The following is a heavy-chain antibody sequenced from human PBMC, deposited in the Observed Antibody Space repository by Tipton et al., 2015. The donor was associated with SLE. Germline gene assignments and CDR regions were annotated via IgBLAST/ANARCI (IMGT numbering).Heavy chain of an antibody. CDR3: AKDLYHSGWYQGHFEY. CDR2: IRYDGSNK. V-gene: IGHV3-30*02. J-gene: IGHJ4*02. CDR1: GFTFSSYG. D-gene: IGHD6-19*01. Sequence: SGFTFSSYGMHWVRQAPGKGLEWVAFIRYDGSNKYYADSVKGRFTISRDNSKNTLYLQMSSLRVEDTAVYYCAKDLYHSGWYQGHFEYWGQGTPVTVSS.